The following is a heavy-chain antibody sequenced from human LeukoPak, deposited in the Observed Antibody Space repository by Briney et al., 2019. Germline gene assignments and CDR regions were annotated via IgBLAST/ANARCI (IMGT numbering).Heavy chain of an antibody. CDR3: ARVLRRDGCPHFDY. J-gene: IGHJ4*02. Sequence: SETLSLTCTVSGGSISSYYWSWIRQPPGKGLEWIGYIYYSGSTNYNPSLKSRVTISVDTSKNQFSLKLSSVTAADTAVYYCARVLRRDGCPHFDYWGQGTLVTVSS. V-gene: IGHV4-59*01. CDR2: IYYSGST. CDR1: GGSISSYY. D-gene: IGHD5-24*01.